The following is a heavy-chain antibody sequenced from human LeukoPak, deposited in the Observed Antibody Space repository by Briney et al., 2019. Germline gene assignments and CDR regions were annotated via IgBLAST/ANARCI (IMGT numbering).Heavy chain of an antibody. CDR1: GGSIGSAF. D-gene: IGHD3-10*01. CDR2: MSYSGTT. V-gene: IGHV4-59*08. CDR3: VCRSGSCSYAFDI. J-gene: IGHJ3*02. Sequence: PSETLSLTCTISGGSIGSAFWSWIRQPPGKGLEWIGYMSYSGTTQYNPSLKSRVTISGEPSKNQFSLKHRSTTAAYTAVYYCVCRSGSCSYAFDIWGQGTMVTVSS.